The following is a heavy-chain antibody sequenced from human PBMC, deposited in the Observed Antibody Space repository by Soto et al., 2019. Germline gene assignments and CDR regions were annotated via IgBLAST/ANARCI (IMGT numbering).Heavy chain of an antibody. CDR3: ARGEDIVATIWFDP. CDR1: GGSISSYY. CDR2: IYYSGST. J-gene: IGHJ5*02. Sequence: KASETLSLTCTVSGGSISSYYWSWIRQPPGKGLEWIGYIYYSGSTNYNPSLKSRVTISVDTSKNQFSLKLSSVTAADTAVYYCARGEDIVATIWFDPWGQGTLVTVSS. D-gene: IGHD5-12*01. V-gene: IGHV4-59*08.